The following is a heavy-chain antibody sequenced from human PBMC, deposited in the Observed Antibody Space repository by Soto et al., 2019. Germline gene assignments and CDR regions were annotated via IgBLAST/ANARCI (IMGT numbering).Heavy chain of an antibody. V-gene: IGHV1-58*01. D-gene: IGHD2-2*01. CDR3: SAVAVGYSSSTSCYGPLYYYYGMDV. J-gene: IGHJ6*02. CDR2: IVVGSGNT. Sequence: SVKVSCKASGFTFTSSAVQWVRQARGQRLEWIGWIVVGSGNTNYAQKFQERVTITRDMSTSTAYMDLSSLIYEYTAVYYCSAVAVGYSSSTSCYGPLYYYYGMDVWGQGTTVTVSS. CDR1: GFTFTSSA.